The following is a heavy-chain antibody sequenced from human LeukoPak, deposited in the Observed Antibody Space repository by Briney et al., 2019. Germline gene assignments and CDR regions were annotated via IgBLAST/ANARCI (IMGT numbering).Heavy chain of an antibody. J-gene: IGHJ4*02. V-gene: IGHV3-23*01. CDR3: AKNRVGANDY. CDR2: INGGGSRT. D-gene: IGHD1-26*01. Sequence: PGGSLRLSCATSGFTFRSYAMSWVRQAPGKGLEWVSAINGGGSRTYYADSVKGRFTISRDNSKNTLYLQMNSLRAEDTAVYYCAKNRVGANDYWGQGTLVTVSS. CDR1: GFTFRSYA.